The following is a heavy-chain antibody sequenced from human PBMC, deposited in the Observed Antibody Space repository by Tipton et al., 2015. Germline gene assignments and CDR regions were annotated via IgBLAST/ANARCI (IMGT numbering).Heavy chain of an antibody. J-gene: IGHJ6*02. CDR1: GFSFATFG. CDR2: IKDDGSRT. V-gene: IGHV3-74*01. Sequence: SLRLSCAASGFSFATFGMHWVRQAPGQGLVWVSGIKDDGSRTTYADSLKGRFTISRDNAKNTLSLQMNSLRAEDTALYYCVRDSVGVREGWIQLTYFSRMDVWGQGTTVPVSS. CDR3: VRDSVGVREGWIQLTYFSRMDV. D-gene: IGHD5-18*01.